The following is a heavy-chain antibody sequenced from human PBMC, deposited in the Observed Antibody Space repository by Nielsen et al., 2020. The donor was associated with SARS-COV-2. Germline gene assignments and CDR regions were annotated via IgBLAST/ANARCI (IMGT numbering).Heavy chain of an antibody. J-gene: IGHJ4*02. Sequence: GESLKISCAVSGFSFNSYWMHWVRRGPGRGLVWVSRINNDGSRTNYADSVKGRFTISRDNAKNTVYLQMNSLRAEDTAVYYCARLWDDGYYFDTGPYDYWGQGTVVTVSS. CDR3: ARLWDDGYYFDTGPYDY. CDR1: GFSFNSYW. CDR2: INNDGSRT. V-gene: IGHV3-74*01. D-gene: IGHD3-22*01.